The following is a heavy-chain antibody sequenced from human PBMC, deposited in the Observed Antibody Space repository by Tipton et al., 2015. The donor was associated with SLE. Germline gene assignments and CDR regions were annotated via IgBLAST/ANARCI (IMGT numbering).Heavy chain of an antibody. CDR2: IYYTGST. CDR3: ARGGLGYSYYYYMDV. D-gene: IGHD5-18*01. J-gene: IGHJ6*03. CDR1: GGSISNRNYY. V-gene: IGHV4-39*07. Sequence: TLSLTCTVSGGSISNRNYYWGWIRQPPGKGLEWIGSIYYTGSTYYKPSLKSRVTISVDTSKNQFSLNLSSVTAADTAIYYCARGGLGYSYYYYMDVWGKGTTVTVSS.